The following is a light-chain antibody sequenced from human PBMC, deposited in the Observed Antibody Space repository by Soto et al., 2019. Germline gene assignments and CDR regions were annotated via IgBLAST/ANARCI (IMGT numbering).Light chain of an antibody. CDR1: QGIRKY. J-gene: IGKJ4*01. V-gene: IGKV1-33*01. CDR3: QQYHALPLP. CDR2: DTS. Sequence: DIQMTQSPSSLSASVGDRVTITCQASQGIRKYLNWFQHKPGKAPKLLIYDTSNLETGVPSRFSGSRSGTDFTFTITSLQPEDVATYSCQQYHALPLPFGGGTRVDLK.